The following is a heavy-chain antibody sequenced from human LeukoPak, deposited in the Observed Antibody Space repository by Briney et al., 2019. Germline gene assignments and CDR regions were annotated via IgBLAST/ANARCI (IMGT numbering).Heavy chain of an antibody. CDR3: ASGSGYDWHGDY. V-gene: IGHV1-69*13. J-gene: IGHJ4*02. Sequence: SVKVSCKASGYTFTSYAMHWVRQAPGQGLEWMGGIIPIFGTANYAQKFQGRVTITADESTGTAYMELSSLRSEDTAVYYCASGSGYDWHGDYWGQGTLVTVSS. D-gene: IGHD5-12*01. CDR1: GYTFTSYA. CDR2: IIPIFGTA.